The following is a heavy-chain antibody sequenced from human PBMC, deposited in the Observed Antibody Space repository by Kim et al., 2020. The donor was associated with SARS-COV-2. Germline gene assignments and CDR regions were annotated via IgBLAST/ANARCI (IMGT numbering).Heavy chain of an antibody. J-gene: IGHJ4*02. Sequence: GGSLRLSCAASGFTFSSYGMHWVRQAPGKGLEWVAVISYDGSNKYYADSVKGRFTISRDNSKNTLYLQMNSLRAEDTAVYYCAKRGEYCSSTSCYIDYWGQGTLVTVSS. CDR2: ISYDGSNK. CDR1: GFTFSSYG. D-gene: IGHD2-2*01. CDR3: AKRGEYCSSTSCYIDY. V-gene: IGHV3-30*18.